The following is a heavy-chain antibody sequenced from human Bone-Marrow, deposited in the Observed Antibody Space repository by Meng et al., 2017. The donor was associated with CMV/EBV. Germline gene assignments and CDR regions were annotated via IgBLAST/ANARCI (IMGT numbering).Heavy chain of an antibody. CDR2: IYYSGST. D-gene: IGHD3-3*01. J-gene: IGHJ6*02. Sequence: SETLSLTCPVSGGSISSYYWSWIRQPPGKGLEWIGYIYYSGSTNYNTSLKSRVTIPVDTSKNQFSLKLSSVTAADTAGYYCARGPPLRVLEWLPYYYGMDVWGQGTTVTVSS. CDR1: GGSISSYY. CDR3: ARGPPLRVLEWLPYYYGMDV. V-gene: IGHV4-59*12.